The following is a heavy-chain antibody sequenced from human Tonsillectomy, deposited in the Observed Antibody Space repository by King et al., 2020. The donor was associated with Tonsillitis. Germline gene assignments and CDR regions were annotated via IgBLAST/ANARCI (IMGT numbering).Heavy chain of an antibody. V-gene: IGHV5-10-1*03. CDR3: ARSYFPGIAVGSWFDP. CDR2: IDPSDSYT. D-gene: IGHD6-19*01. Sequence: VQLVESGAEVKKPGESLRISCTGSGYSFTSYWISWVRQMPGKGLEWMGRIDPSDSYTNYSPSFQGHVTISGDKSIRTAYLQWSSLKASDTAMYYCARSYFPGIAVGSWFDPWGQGTLVTVSS. CDR1: GYSFTSYW. J-gene: IGHJ5*02.